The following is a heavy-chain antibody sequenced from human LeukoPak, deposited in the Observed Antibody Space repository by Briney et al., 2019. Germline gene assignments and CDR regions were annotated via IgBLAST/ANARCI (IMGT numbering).Heavy chain of an antibody. J-gene: IGHJ4*02. CDR1: GGSISSYY. D-gene: IGHD1-26*01. Sequence: SETLSLTCTVSGGSISSYYWGWIRQPPGKGLEWIGYIYSSGITTYNPSLNSRVTISVDTSKNQFSLRLSSVTAADTAVYYCARQGSGTYLVWGQGTLVTVSS. CDR2: IYSSGIT. CDR3: ARQGSGTYLV. V-gene: IGHV4-59*08.